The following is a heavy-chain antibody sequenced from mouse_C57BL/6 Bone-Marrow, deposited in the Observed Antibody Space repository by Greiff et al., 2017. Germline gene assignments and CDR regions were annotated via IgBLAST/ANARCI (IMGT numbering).Heavy chain of an antibody. D-gene: IGHD1-1*01. CDR2: ISSGSSTI. Sequence: EVNVVESGGGLVKPGGSLKLSCAASGFTFSDYGMHWVRQAPEKGLEWVAYISSGSSTIYYADTVKGRFTISRDNAKNTLFLQMTSLRPEDTAMYYCARNPIITTVVAHYYAMDYWGQGTAVTVSS. CDR1: GFTFSDYG. CDR3: ARNPIITTVVAHYYAMDY. V-gene: IGHV5-17*01. J-gene: IGHJ4*01.